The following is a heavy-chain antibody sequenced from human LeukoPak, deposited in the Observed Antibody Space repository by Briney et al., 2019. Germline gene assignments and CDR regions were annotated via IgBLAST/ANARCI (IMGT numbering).Heavy chain of an antibody. CDR1: GFTFSSYW. Sequence: GGSLRLSCAASGFTFSSYWMAWVRQAPGKGLEWVANIKQDGSEKYYVDSVKGRFTISRDNAKNSLYLQMNSLRAEDTAVNYCVREGVSFTWGSSGHLDYWGQGTLVTVSS. V-gene: IGHV3-7*03. J-gene: IGHJ4*02. CDR3: VREGVSFTWGSSGHLDY. D-gene: IGHD3-22*01. CDR2: IKQDGSEK.